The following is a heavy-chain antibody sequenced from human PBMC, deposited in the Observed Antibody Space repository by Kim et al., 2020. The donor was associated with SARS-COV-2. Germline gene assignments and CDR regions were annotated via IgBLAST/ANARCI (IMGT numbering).Heavy chain of an antibody. CDR1: GFTFSSYG. V-gene: IGHV3-30*18. CDR3: AKDGSGYDHKPYFDY. CDR2: ISYDGSNK. Sequence: GGSLRLSCAASGFTFSSYGMHWVRQAPGKGLEWVAVISYDGSNKYYADSVKGRFTISRDNSKNTLYLQMNSLRAEDTAVYYCAKDGSGYDHKPYFDYWGQGTLVTVSS. J-gene: IGHJ4*02. D-gene: IGHD5-12*01.